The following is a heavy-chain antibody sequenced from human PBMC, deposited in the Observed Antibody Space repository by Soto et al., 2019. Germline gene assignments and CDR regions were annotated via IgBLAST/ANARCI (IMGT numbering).Heavy chain of an antibody. CDR1: GGTFSSYA. Sequence: QVQLVQSGAEVKKPGSSVKVSCKASGGTFSSYAISWVRQAPGQGLEWMGGIIPIFGTANYAQKFQGRVTITADESTSTAYMELSRLRSEDTAVYYCASNPRPGIAAADFDYWGQGTLVTVSS. V-gene: IGHV1-69*01. CDR3: ASNPRPGIAAADFDY. J-gene: IGHJ4*02. CDR2: IIPIFGTA. D-gene: IGHD6-13*01.